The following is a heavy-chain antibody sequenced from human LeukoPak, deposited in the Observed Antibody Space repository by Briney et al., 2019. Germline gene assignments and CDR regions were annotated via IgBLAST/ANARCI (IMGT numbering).Heavy chain of an antibody. V-gene: IGHV3-23*01. D-gene: IGHD6-19*01. Sequence: PPGGSLRLSCAASGFTFSSYAMSWVRQAPGKGLEWVSAISGSGGSTYYADSVKGRFTISRDNSKNTLYLQMNSLRAEDTAVYYCAKDRLFSGWLRPIAFDYWGQGTLVTVSS. CDR3: AKDRLFSGWLRPIAFDY. CDR1: GFTFSSYA. CDR2: ISGSGGST. J-gene: IGHJ4*02.